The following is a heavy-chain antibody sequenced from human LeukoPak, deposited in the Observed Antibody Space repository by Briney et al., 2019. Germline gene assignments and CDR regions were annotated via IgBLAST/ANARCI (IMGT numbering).Heavy chain of an antibody. CDR3: AKTHPDDSFDY. CDR1: GYTFTNYA. V-gene: IGHV7-4-1*02. Sequence: RASVKVSCKASGYTFTNYAMNWVRQAPGQGLEWMGWINTNTGNPTYAQGFTGRFVFSLDTSVSTAYLQISSLKAEDTAVYYCAKTHPDDSFDYGGQGPRVTVSS. J-gene: IGHJ4*02. CDR2: INTNTGNP.